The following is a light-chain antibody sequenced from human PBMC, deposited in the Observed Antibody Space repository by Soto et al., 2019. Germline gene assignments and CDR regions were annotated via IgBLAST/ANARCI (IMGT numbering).Light chain of an antibody. J-gene: IGKJ5*01. V-gene: IGKV3-11*01. Sequence: EIVLTQSPATLSLSPGEGATLSCRASQSISSYLAWYQQKPGQAPRLLIYDASNRATGIPARFSGSGSGTAFTLAIGSLEPEDFAVYYCQQRSNWPPDFTFGQGTRLEIK. CDR2: DAS. CDR3: QQRSNWPPDFT. CDR1: QSISSY.